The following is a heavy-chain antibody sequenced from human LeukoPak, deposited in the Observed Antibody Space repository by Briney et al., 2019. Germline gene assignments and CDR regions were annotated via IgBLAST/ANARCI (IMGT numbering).Heavy chain of an antibody. D-gene: IGHD2-15*01. J-gene: IGHJ6*03. V-gene: IGHV4-31*03. CDR2: IYYSGST. CDR1: GDSISSGGYY. CDR3: ARVPTSYCSGGSCSRTYYYYYMDV. Sequence: SQTLSLTCTVSGDSISSGGYYWSWIRQHPGKGLEWIGYIYYSGSTYYNPSLKSRVTISVDTSKNQFSLKLSSVTAADTAVYYCARVPTSYCSGGSCSRTYYYYYMDVWGKGTTVTVSS.